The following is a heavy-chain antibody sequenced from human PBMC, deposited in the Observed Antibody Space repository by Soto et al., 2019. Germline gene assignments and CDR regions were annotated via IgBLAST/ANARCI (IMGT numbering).Heavy chain of an antibody. J-gene: IGHJ6*02. V-gene: IGHV4-59*08. D-gene: IGHD6-19*01. CDR1: GGSISSYY. CDR3: ARHFSSGWYERYYYYGMDV. CDR2: IYYSGST. Sequence: SETLSLTCTVSGGSISSYYWSWIRQPPGKGLEWIGYIYYSGSTNYNPSLKSRVTISVDTSKNQFSLKLSPVTAADTAVYYCARHFSSGWYERYYYYGMDVWGQGTTVTVSS.